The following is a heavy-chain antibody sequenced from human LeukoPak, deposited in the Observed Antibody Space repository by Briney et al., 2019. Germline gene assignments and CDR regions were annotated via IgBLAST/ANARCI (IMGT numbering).Heavy chain of an antibody. CDR3: VHRTTVTSVDH. CDR1: GFSLDTHAVA. Sequence: SGPTLVKPPQTLTLTCTFSGFSLDTHAVAVGWVRQPPGQALEWLTFIYGNDDKRYSPSLASRLTITKDTSKNQVVLTMTDMDYVDTATYSCVHRTTVTSVDHWGQGTLVTVSS. D-gene: IGHD4-17*01. V-gene: IGHV2-5*01. J-gene: IGHJ4*02. CDR2: IYGNDDK.